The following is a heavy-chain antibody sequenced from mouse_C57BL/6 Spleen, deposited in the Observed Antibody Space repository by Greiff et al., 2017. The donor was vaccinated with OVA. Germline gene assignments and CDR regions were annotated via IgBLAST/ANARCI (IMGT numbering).Heavy chain of an antibody. J-gene: IGHJ2*01. CDR2: IDPSDSYT. D-gene: IGHD1-1*01. Sequence: VKLQQPGAELVRPGTSVKLSCKASGYTFTSYWMHWVKQRPGQGLEWIGVIDPSDSYTNYNQKFKGKATLTVDTSSSTAYMQLSSLTSEDSAVYYYARSPHYYGSSYNYFDYWGQGTTLTVSS. CDR3: ARSPHYYGSSYNYFDY. V-gene: IGHV1-59*01. CDR1: GYTFTSYW.